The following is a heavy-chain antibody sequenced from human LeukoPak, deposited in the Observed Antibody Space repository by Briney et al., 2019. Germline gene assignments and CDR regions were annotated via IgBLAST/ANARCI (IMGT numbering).Heavy chain of an antibody. D-gene: IGHD6-19*01. J-gene: IGHJ6*03. CDR3: ARVSGLYYYYYMDV. CDR2: INHSGCT. Sequence: SETLSLTSADYGGSFSGYYWSWIRQPPGKGLEWIGEINHSGCTNYNPSPKSRVTISVDTSKNQFSLKLSSVTAADTAVYYCARVSGLYYYYYMDVWGKGTTVTVSS. V-gene: IGHV4-34*01. CDR1: GGSFSGYY.